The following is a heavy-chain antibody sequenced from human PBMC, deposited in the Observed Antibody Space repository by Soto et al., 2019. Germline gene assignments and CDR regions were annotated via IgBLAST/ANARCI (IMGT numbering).Heavy chain of an antibody. CDR2: IIPIFGTA. V-gene: IGHV1-69*06. Sequence: QVQLVQSGAEVKKPGSSVKVSCKASGGTFSSYAISWVRQSPGQGLEWMGGIIPIFGTANYAQKFQGRVTITADKSTSTAYMERSSLRSEDTAVYYCATPTVVTSSCYYGMDVWGQGTTVTVSS. CDR3: ATPTVVTSSCYYGMDV. D-gene: IGHD4-17*01. J-gene: IGHJ6*02. CDR1: GGTFSSYA.